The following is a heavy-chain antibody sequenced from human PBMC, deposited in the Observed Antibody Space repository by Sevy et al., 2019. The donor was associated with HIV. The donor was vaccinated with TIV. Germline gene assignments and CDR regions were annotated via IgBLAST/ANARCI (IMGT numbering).Heavy chain of an antibody. D-gene: IGHD6-19*01. CDR1: GGSISSYY. Sequence: SETLSLTCSVSGGSISSYYCSWIRQSPGKGLEWIGYVYYSGNTNYNPSLKSRVTISIDTSKNQFSLKLRSVTAADTAVYYCARDPIAVAPYFDNRGQATLVTVSS. CDR2: VYYSGNT. V-gene: IGHV4-59*01. J-gene: IGHJ4*02. CDR3: ARDPIAVAPYFDN.